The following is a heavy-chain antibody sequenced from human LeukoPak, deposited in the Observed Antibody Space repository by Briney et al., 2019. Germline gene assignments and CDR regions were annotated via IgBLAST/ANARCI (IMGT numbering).Heavy chain of an antibody. Sequence: GESLKISCKGSGYSFTSYWIGWVRQMPGKGLEWTGIIYPGDSDTRYSPSFQGQVTISADKPISTAYLQWSSLKASDTAMYYCTWAPYYYDSSGYVWGQGTLVTVSS. J-gene: IGHJ4*02. D-gene: IGHD3-22*01. CDR1: GYSFTSYW. CDR2: IYPGDSDT. V-gene: IGHV5-51*04. CDR3: TWAPYYYDSSGYV.